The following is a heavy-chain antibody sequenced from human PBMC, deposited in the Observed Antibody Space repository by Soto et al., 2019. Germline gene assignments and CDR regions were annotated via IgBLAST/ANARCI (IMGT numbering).Heavy chain of an antibody. D-gene: IGHD3-22*01. J-gene: IGHJ4*02. V-gene: IGHV3-30*18. CDR3: AKDAPYYYDSSGYYGPFDY. Sequence: GGSLRLSCAASGFTFSSYGIHWVRQAPGKGLEWVALISYDGSNKYYADSVKGRFTISRDNSKNTLYLQMNSLRAEDTAMYYCAKDAPYYYDSSGYYGPFDYWGQGTLVTVS. CDR2: ISYDGSNK. CDR1: GFTFSSYG.